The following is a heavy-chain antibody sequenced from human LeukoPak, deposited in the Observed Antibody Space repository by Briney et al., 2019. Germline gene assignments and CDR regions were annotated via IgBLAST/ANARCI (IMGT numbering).Heavy chain of an antibody. J-gene: IGHJ4*02. D-gene: IGHD6-13*01. CDR3: AREDPDIAAAAG. CDR1: GYTFTGYY. Sequence: ASVKVSCKASGYTFTGYYIHWVRQAPGQGLEWMGWINPNSGGTNYAQKFQGRVTMTRDTSISTAYMELSRLRSDDTAVYYCAREDPDIAAAAGWGQGTLVTVSS. CDR2: INPNSGGT. V-gene: IGHV1-2*02.